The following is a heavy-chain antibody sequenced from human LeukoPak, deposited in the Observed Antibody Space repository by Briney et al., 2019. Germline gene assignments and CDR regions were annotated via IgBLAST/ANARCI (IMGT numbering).Heavy chain of an antibody. Sequence: PGGSLRLSCAASGFTFSDSWMSWVRQAPGKGLEWVANMNQDGSEQDNVDSVKGRFTISRDNARNSLYLQMGSLRAEDTAGHLCATYTPWGGGDGLGQGATVTVSS. V-gene: IGHV3-7*01. CDR2: MNQDGSEQ. CDR3: ATYTPWGGGDG. CDR1: GFTFSDSW. D-gene: IGHD3-16*01. J-gene: IGHJ6*01.